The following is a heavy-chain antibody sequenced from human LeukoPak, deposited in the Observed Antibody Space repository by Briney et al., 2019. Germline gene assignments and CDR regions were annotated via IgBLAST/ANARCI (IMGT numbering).Heavy chain of an antibody. J-gene: IGHJ4*02. Sequence: PGGSLRLSCAASGFTFSSYGMHWVRQAPGKGLEWVAVIWYDGSNKYYADSVKGRFTISRDNSKNTLYLQMNSLRAEDTAVYYCARDRTTAMSHFDYWGQGTLVTVSS. CDR3: ARDRTTAMSHFDY. CDR1: GFTFSSYG. CDR2: IWYDGSNK. D-gene: IGHD5-18*01. V-gene: IGHV3-33*01.